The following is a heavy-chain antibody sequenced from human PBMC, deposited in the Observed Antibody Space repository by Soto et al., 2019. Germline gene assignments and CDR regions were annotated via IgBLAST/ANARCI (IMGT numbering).Heavy chain of an antibody. CDR3: ARSFRDTAMVTYSYFDY. V-gene: IGHV3-30-3*01. J-gene: IGHJ4*02. Sequence: GALLLPCSAYGFTFSSYAMHWVRQAPGKGLEWVAVISYDGSNKYYADSVKGRFTISRDNSKNTLYLKMNSLRAEDTAVYYCARSFRDTAMVTYSYFDYWGQGTLVTVSS. D-gene: IGHD5-18*01. CDR2: ISYDGSNK. CDR1: GFTFSSYA.